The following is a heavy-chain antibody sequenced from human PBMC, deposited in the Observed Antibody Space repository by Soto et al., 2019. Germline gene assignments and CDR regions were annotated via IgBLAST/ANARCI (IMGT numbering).Heavy chain of an antibody. V-gene: IGHV4-59*01. CDR1: GCSISSYY. CDR3: ARVRTYCSGGSCYGDAFDI. D-gene: IGHD2-15*01. Sequence: LSLTCTVSGCSISSYYWSGIRQPPVNRLEWIGYIYYSGSTNYNPSLKSRVTISVDTSKNQFSLKLSSVTAADTAVYYCARVRTYCSGGSCYGDAFDIWGQGTMVTVSS. CDR2: IYYSGST. J-gene: IGHJ3*02.